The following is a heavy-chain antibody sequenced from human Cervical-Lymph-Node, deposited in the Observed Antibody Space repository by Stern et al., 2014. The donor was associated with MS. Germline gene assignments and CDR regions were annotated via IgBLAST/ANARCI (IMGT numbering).Heavy chain of an antibody. CDR1: GYTLTELS. CDR2: VGPEDGET. CDR3: ATGPAKIDYYFDY. V-gene: IGHV1-24*01. J-gene: IGHJ4*02. D-gene: IGHD4/OR15-4a*01. Sequence: VQLVESGAEVKKPGASVKVSCKVSGYTLTELSMHWVRQAPGKGLEWMGVVGPEDGETIYAQKFQGRVSMTEDTSTDTAYMELSSLRSEDTAVYYCATGPAKIDYYFDYWGQGTLVTVSS.